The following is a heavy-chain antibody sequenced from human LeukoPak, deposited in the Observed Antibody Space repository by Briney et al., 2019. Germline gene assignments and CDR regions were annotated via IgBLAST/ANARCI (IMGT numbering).Heavy chain of an antibody. CDR3: AKDLLLYGGYFDY. Sequence: PGGSLRLSCAASGFTFSSYEMNWVRQAPGKGLEWVSYISSSGSTIYYADSVKGRFTISRDNSKNTLYLQMNSLRAEDTAVYYCAKDLLLYGGYFDYWGQGTLVTVSS. D-gene: IGHD2-15*01. CDR1: GFTFSSYE. CDR2: ISSSGSTI. J-gene: IGHJ4*02. V-gene: IGHV3-48*03.